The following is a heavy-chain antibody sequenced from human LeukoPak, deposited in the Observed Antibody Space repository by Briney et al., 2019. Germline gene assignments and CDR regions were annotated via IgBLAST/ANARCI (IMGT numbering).Heavy chain of an antibody. V-gene: IGHV5-51*01. CDR1: GYSFTSYW. D-gene: IGHD6-19*01. CDR2: IYPGDSDT. J-gene: IGHJ4*02. Sequence: GESLKISCKVSGYSFTSYWIGWVRQMPGKGLEWMGIIYPGDSDTRYSPSFQGQVTISADKSISTAYLQWSSLKASDTAMYYCARREWMVAMTPQEHYFDYWGQGTPVTVSS. CDR3: ARREWMVAMTPQEHYFDY.